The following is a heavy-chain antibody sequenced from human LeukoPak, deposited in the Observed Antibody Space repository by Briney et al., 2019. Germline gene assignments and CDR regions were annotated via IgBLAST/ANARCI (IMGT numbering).Heavy chain of an antibody. D-gene: IGHD6-13*01. J-gene: IGHJ4*02. CDR1: GGSITETTYY. Sequence: SETLSLTCTVSGGSITETTYYWGWIRQPPGKGLEWIGSIYYRGNTYYNPSLKSRVTLFVDTSKNQFSLKLTSVTAADTAIYYWARRKVAAEIDFWGQGTLVTVSS. V-gene: IGHV4-39*01. CDR3: ARRKVAAEIDF. CDR2: IYYRGNT.